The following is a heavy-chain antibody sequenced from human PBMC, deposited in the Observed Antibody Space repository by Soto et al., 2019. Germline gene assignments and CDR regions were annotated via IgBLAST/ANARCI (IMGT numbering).Heavy chain of an antibody. J-gene: IGHJ4*02. CDR3: ARGTGYSSGSPLDY. CDR2: ISAYNSKT. D-gene: IGHD3-10*01. CDR1: GYSFTSYG. Sequence: QVQLVQSGAEVKQPGASVKVSCKASGYSFTSYGINWVRQAPGQGLEWMGWISAYNSKTNYAQKLQGRLTMTTDTSTTTVYMELRSLRSDDTAVYYCARGTGYSSGSPLDYWGQGALVTVSS. V-gene: IGHV1-18*01.